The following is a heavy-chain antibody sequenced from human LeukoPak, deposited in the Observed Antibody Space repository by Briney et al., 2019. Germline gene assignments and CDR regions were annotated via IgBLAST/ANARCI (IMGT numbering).Heavy chain of an antibody. V-gene: IGHV3-30*02. D-gene: IGHD4-17*01. Sequence: GGSLRLSCAASGFTFSTYGMHWVRQAPGKGLGWVAFIRYDGSNKYYADSVKGRFTISRDNSKNTLYLQMNSLRAEDTAVYYCAKDQGLRMYYFDYWGQGTLVTVSS. CDR1: GFTFSTYG. CDR2: IRYDGSNK. J-gene: IGHJ4*02. CDR3: AKDQGLRMYYFDY.